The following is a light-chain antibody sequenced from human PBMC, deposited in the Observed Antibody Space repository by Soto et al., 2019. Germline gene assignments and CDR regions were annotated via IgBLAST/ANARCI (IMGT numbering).Light chain of an antibody. CDR2: DAS. CDR1: QSISSW. CDR3: QQYNSYWT. V-gene: IGKV1-5*01. J-gene: IGKJ1*01. Sequence: DSQMTQSPSTLSASVGDRFPITFRASQSISSWLAWYQQKPGKAPKLLIYDASSLESGVPSRFSGSGSGTEFTLTISSLQPDDFATYYCQQYNSYWTFGQGTKVDIK.